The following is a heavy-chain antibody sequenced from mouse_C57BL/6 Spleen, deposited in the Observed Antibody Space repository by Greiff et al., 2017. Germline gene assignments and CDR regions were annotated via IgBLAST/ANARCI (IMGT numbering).Heavy chain of an antibody. V-gene: IGHV1-64*01. CDR1: GYTFTSYW. CDR3: ARYYDGSPGARDY. Sequence: VQLQQPGAELVKPGASVKLSCKASGYTFTSYWMHWVKQRPGQGLEWIGMIHPNSGSTNYNEKFKSKATLTVDKSSSTAYMKLSSLTSEDSAVYYCARYYDGSPGARDYWGQGTSVTVSS. J-gene: IGHJ4*01. CDR2: IHPNSGST. D-gene: IGHD2-3*01.